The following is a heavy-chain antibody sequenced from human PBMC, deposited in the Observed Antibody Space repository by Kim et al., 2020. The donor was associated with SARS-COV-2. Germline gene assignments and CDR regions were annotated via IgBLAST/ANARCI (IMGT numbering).Heavy chain of an antibody. CDR3: ARDWEGELAYYYYYGMDV. D-gene: IGHD3-16*01. Sequence: GGSLRLSCAASGFTFSSYAMHWVRQAPGKGLEWVAVISYDGSNKYYADSVKGRFTISRDNSKNTLYLQMNSLRAEDTAVYYCARDWEGELAYYYYYGMDVWGQGTTVTVSS. V-gene: IGHV3-30*04. CDR1: GFTFSSYA. CDR2: ISYDGSNK. J-gene: IGHJ6*02.